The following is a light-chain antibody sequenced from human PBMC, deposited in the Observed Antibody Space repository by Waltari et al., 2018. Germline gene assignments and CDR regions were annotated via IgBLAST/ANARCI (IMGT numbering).Light chain of an antibody. Sequence: QSALTQPRSVSGSPGQSVTISCTGTSSDVGGYNYVSWYQQHPGKAPQLMIYDVNKRPSGVPDRFSGSKSGNTASLTISGLQAEDEADYYCYSYADTSTWVFGGGTKLTVL. CDR3: YSYADTSTWV. CDR2: DVN. J-gene: IGLJ3*02. V-gene: IGLV2-11*01. CDR1: SSDVGGYNY.